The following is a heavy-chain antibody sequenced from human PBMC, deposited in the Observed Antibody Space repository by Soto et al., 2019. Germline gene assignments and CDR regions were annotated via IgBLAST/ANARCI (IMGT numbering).Heavy chain of an antibody. CDR2: IYWDDTK. Sequence: QITLKESGPTLVKPTQTLTLTCTFSGFSLPTDRVGVGWIRQPPGKAVEWVAVIYWDDTKTHRPSLKSRLTITKDTSKNQVALTMTDTAPVDTATYYCAHAYGGRSLYCGQGTLVTVSS. J-gene: IGHJ4*02. V-gene: IGHV2-5*02. D-gene: IGHD1-26*01. CDR1: GFSLPTDRVG. CDR3: AHAYGGRSLY.